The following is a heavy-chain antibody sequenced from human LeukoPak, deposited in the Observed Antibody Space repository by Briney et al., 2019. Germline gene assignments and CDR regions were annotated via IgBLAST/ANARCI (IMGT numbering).Heavy chain of an antibody. V-gene: IGHV1-18*01. CDR2: ISAYNGNT. CDR1: GYTFTSYG. CDR3: ARSGSYSYYYYMDV. Sequence: EASVKVSCKASGYTFTSYGISWVRQAPGQGLEWMGWISAYNGNTNYAQKLQGRVTMTTDTSTSTAYMELRSLRSDDTAVYYCARSGSYSYYYYMDVWGKGTTVTVSS. D-gene: IGHD1-26*01. J-gene: IGHJ6*03.